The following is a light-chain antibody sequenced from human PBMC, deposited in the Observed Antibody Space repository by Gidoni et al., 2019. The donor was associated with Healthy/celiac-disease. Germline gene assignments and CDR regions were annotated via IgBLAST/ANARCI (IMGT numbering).Light chain of an antibody. J-gene: IGLJ3*02. CDR1: SSGVGGYNY. V-gene: IGLV2-14*01. Sequence: QSALTQPASGSGSPGQSITIACTATSSGVGGYNYVSWYQQHPGKAPKLMIYDVSSRTSGVSNRFSGSKSGNTASLTISGLQAEDEADYYCSSYTSSSTLVFGGGTKLTVL. CDR2: DVS. CDR3: SSYTSSSTLV.